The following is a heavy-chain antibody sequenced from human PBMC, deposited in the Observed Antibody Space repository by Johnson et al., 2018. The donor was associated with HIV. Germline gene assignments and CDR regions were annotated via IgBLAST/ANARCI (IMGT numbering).Heavy chain of an antibody. J-gene: IGHJ3*02. D-gene: IGHD6-13*01. V-gene: IGHV3-15*01. CDR2: IKSITDGGTK. CDR1: AFTFSSYG. Sequence: EKLVESGGGGVQPGRSLRLSCAASAFTFSSYGMHWVRQAPGKGLEWVGRIKSITDGGTKDYAAHVKGRFTISRDDSKNTLYLQMNSLKTEDTAVYYCARDGVYSSPHDAFDIWGQGTMVTVSS. CDR3: ARDGVYSSPHDAFDI.